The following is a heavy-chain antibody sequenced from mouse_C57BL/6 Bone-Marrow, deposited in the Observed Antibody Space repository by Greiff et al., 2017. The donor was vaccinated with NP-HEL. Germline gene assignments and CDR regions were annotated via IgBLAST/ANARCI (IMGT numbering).Heavy chain of an antibody. J-gene: IGHJ4*01. Sequence: ESGPGILQSSQTLSLTCSFSGFSLSTSGMGVSWIRQPSGKGLEWLAHIYWDDDKRYNPSLKSRLTISKDTSRNQVFLKITSVDTADTATYYCARRSYYGSIFYAMDYWGQGTSVTVSS. CDR2: IYWDDDK. CDR3: ARRSYYGSIFYAMDY. CDR1: GFSLSTSGMG. D-gene: IGHD1-1*01. V-gene: IGHV8-12*01.